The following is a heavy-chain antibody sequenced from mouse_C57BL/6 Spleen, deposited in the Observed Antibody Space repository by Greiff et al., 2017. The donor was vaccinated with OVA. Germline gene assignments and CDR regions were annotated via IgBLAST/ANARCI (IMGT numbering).Heavy chain of an antibody. Sequence: QVQLNQSGAELVRPGASVPLSCKASGYTFTDYEMHWVKQTPVHGLEWIGAIDPETGGTAYNQKFKGKAILTADKSSSTAYMELRSLTSEDSAVYYCTRDSDYYGSSREMAMDYWGQGTSVTVSS. J-gene: IGHJ4*01. CDR3: TRDSDYYGSSREMAMDY. D-gene: IGHD1-1*01. CDR2: IDPETGGT. V-gene: IGHV1-15*01. CDR1: GYTFTDYE.